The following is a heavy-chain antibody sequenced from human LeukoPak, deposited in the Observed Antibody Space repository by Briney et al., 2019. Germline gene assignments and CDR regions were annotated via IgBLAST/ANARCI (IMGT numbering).Heavy chain of an antibody. CDR1: GFTVSSNY. CDR3: ARDYYDSSGYPD. D-gene: IGHD3-22*01. CDR2: IYSGGST. Sequence: PGGSLRLSCAASGFTVSSNYMSWVRQAPGKGLERVSVIYSGGSTYYADSVKGRFTISRDNSKNTLYLQMNSLRAEDTAVYYCARDYYDSSGYPDWGQGTLVTVSS. V-gene: IGHV3-53*01. J-gene: IGHJ4*02.